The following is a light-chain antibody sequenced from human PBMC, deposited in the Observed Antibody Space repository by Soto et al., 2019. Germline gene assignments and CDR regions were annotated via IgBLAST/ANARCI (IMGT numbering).Light chain of an antibody. CDR1: QDISSW. CDR2: ATS. J-gene: IGKJ5*01. V-gene: IGKV1-12*01. CDR3: QQANSFPIT. Sequence: DILMTQSPSSVSASVGDRVTIACRASQDISSWLAWYQQTPGRVPKLLIYATSKLQPGVPTRFSGSGSGTNFTLTISSLHPADFATYYCQQANSFPITVGQGTRLEIK.